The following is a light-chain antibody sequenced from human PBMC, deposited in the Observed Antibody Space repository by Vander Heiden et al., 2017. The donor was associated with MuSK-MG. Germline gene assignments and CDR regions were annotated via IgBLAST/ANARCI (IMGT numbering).Light chain of an antibody. CDR1: QSISSY. CDR2: AAS. Sequence: DIQMTQSPSSLSASVGDRVTITCRASQSISSYLNWYQQKPGKAPKLLIYAASSLQSGVPSRFSGSGSGKDFTLTISSLQPEDFTTYYCQESYGTIFTFGHGTKVDIK. J-gene: IGKJ3*01. CDR3: QESYGTIFT. V-gene: IGKV1-39*01.